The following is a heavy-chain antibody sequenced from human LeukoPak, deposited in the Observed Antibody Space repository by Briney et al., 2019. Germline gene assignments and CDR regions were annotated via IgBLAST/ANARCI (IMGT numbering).Heavy chain of an antibody. J-gene: IGHJ5*02. CDR3: ARVIYIGNWNFIRPNNWFDP. CDR1: GFTFSSYS. CDR2: ISSSSSTI. V-gene: IGHV3-48*01. D-gene: IGHD1-7*01. Sequence: GGSLRLSCAASGFTFSSYSMNWVRQAPGKGLEWVSYISSSSSTIYYADSVKGLFTISRDDAKNSLYLQMNSLRAEDTAVYYCARVIYIGNWNFIRPNNWFDPWGQGTLVTVSS.